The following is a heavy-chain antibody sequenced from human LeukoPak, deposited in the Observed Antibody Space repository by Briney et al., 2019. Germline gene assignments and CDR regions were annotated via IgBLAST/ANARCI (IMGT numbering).Heavy chain of an antibody. CDR3: ARVYYDSSGYQPRDAFDI. CDR1: GGSISSYY. CDR2: IYYSGST. V-gene: IGHV4-59*01. D-gene: IGHD3-22*01. Sequence: SETLSLTCTVSGGSISSYYWSWIRQPPGKGLEWIGYIYYSGSTNYNPSLKSRVTISVDTSKNQFFLKLSCVTAADAAVYYCARVYYDSSGYQPRDAFDIWGQGTMVTVSS. J-gene: IGHJ3*02.